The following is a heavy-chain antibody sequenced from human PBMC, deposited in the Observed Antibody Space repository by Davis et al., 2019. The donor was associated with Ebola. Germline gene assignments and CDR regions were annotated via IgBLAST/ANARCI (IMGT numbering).Heavy chain of an antibody. Sequence: PGGSLRLSCKGSGYRFTSYWIGWVRQMPGKGLEWMGIIYPGDSVATYSPSFQGQVTISVDKSISTAYLQWSRLKASDTAMYYCARHEGYNWNSGHWFDPWGQGTLVTVSS. V-gene: IGHV5-51*01. D-gene: IGHD1-7*01. CDR2: IYPGDSVA. CDR1: GYRFTSYW. J-gene: IGHJ5*02. CDR3: ARHEGYNWNSGHWFDP.